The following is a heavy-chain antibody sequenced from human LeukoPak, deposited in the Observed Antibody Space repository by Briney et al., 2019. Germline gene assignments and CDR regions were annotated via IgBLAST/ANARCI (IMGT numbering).Heavy chain of an antibody. Sequence: GGSLRLSCAASGFTFGSYSMNWVRQAPGKGLEWVSSISSSSSYIYYADSVKGRFTISRDNAKNSLYLQMNSLRAEDTAVYYCARDLRFGELFNYYYYMDVWGKGTTVTVSS. CDR2: ISSSSSYI. V-gene: IGHV3-21*01. CDR1: GFTFGSYS. J-gene: IGHJ6*03. CDR3: ARDLRFGELFNYYYYMDV. D-gene: IGHD3-10*01.